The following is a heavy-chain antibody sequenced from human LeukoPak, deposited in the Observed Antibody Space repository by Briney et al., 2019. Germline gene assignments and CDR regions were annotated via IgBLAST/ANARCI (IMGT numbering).Heavy chain of an antibody. J-gene: IGHJ4*02. CDR1: GDSVSNNRAS. Sequence: SQTLSLTCAISGDSVSNNRASWGWIRQSPSRGLEWLGRTYYRSQWFDDYAPSLRSRITINQDTSKNQFSLQPTSVTPEDTAVYYCVRIRGLGLFDYWGQGTLVTVSS. D-gene: IGHD1-26*01. CDR2: TYYRSQWFD. V-gene: IGHV6-1*01. CDR3: VRIRGLGLFDY.